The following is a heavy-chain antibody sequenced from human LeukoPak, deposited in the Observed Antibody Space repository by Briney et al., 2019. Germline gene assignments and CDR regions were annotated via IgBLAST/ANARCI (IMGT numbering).Heavy chain of an antibody. D-gene: IGHD2-21*01. CDR1: GGSISSYY. CDR3: ARDRGDTGYFDY. J-gene: IGHJ4*02. Sequence: PSETLSITCTVSGGSISSYYWSWIRQPPGKGLEWIGYIYYSGSTNYNPSLKSRVTISVDTSKNQFSLKLSSVTAADTAVYYCARDRGDTGYFDYWGQGTLVTVSS. V-gene: IGHV4-59*01. CDR2: IYYSGST.